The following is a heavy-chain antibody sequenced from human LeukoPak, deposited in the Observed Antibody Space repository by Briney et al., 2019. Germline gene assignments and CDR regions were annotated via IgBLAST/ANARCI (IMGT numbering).Heavy chain of an antibody. CDR3: ARDRYCSSTSCYRGSFDY. CDR1: GGTFSSYA. J-gene: IGHJ4*02. Sequence: SVKVSCKASGGTFSSYAISWVRQAPGQGLEWMGGIIPIFSTANYAQKFQGRVAITTDESTSTAYMELSSLRSEDTTVYYCARDRYCSSTSCYRGSFDYWGQGTLVTVSS. D-gene: IGHD2-2*02. V-gene: IGHV1-69*05. CDR2: IIPIFSTA.